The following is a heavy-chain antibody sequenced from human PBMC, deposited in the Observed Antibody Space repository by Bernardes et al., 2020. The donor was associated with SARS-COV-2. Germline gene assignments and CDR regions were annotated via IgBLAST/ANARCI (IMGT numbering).Heavy chain of an antibody. V-gene: IGHV3-7*03. CDR3: ARGGAFDSSGHFLYYFDY. J-gene: IGHJ4*02. D-gene: IGHD3-22*01. CDR1: GFTFSRNW. Sequence: GGSLRLSCVDSGFTFSRNWMSWVRQAPGKGLEWVANIKQDGSDKYYVDSVKGRFSISRDNAKNSLYLQMNSLGAEDTAVYYCARGGAFDSSGHFLYYFDYWGQGALVTVSS. CDR2: IKQDGSDK.